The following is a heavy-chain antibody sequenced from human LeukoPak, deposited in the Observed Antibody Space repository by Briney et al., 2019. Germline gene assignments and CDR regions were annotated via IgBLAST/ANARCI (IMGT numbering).Heavy chain of an antibody. CDR1: GFTFSSHW. D-gene: IGHD2/OR15-2a*01. CDR2: IKKDGSEK. CDR3: AKDSAKKYYDY. J-gene: IGHJ4*02. Sequence: GGSLRLSCAASGFTFSSHWMSWVRQAPGKGLEWVANIKKDGSEKYYVDAVKGRFTISRDNAKNTLYLQMNSLRAEDTAVYYCAKDSAKKYYDYWGQGTLVTVSS. V-gene: IGHV3-7*03.